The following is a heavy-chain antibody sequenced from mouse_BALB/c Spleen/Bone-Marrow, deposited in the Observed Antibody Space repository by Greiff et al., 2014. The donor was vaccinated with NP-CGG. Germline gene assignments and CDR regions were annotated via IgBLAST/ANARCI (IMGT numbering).Heavy chain of an antibody. Sequence: QVQLQQPGADLMKPGASVKISCKATGYRFNSYWIEWVKQRPGHGLEWIGEILPGAGSTNFNEKFKGKATLTAYTSSNTAYMQISSLTSEDASVYYCARRGIRSFDYWGQGTTLTVSA. CDR3: ARRGIRSFDY. CDR1: GYRFNSYW. D-gene: IGHD5-2*01. CDR2: ILPGAGST. V-gene: IGHV1-9*01. J-gene: IGHJ2*01.